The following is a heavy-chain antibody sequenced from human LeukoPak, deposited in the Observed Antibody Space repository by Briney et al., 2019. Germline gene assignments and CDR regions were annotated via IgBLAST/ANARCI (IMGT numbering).Heavy chain of an antibody. CDR1: GGSISSYY. D-gene: IGHD6-19*01. Sequence: SETLSLTCTVSGGSISSYYWSWIRQPPGKGLEWIGYIYYSGSTNYNPSLKSRVTMSVDTSKNQFSLKLSSVTAADTAVYYCARAGYSSGWYIVDYWGQGTLVTVSS. CDR3: ARAGYSSGWYIVDY. V-gene: IGHV4-59*12. CDR2: IYYSGST. J-gene: IGHJ4*02.